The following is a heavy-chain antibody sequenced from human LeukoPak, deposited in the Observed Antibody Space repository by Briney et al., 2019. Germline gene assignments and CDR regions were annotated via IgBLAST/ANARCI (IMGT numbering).Heavy chain of an antibody. V-gene: IGHV4-59*01. CDR3: AREEVGRFDP. CDR2: IYYSGST. Sequence: PSETLSLTCAVYGGSFSGYYWSWIRQPPGKGLEWIGYIYYSGSTNYNPSLKSRVTISVDTSKNQFSLKLSSVTAADTAVYYCAREEVGRFDPWGQGTLVTVSS. CDR1: GGSFSGYY. J-gene: IGHJ5*02.